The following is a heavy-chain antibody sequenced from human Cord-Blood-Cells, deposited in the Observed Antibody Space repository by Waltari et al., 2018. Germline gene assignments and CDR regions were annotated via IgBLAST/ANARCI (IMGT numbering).Heavy chain of an antibody. D-gene: IGHD2-8*01. Sequence: QLQLQESGPGLVKPSETLSLTCTVSGGSISSSSYYWGWIRQPPGKWLEWIGSIYYSGSTYYTPSLKSRVTISVDTSKNQFSLKLSSVTAADTAVYYCARRLQYMYVPYNWFDPWGQGTLVTVSS. CDR3: ARRLQYMYVPYNWFDP. V-gene: IGHV4-39*01. J-gene: IGHJ5*02. CDR1: GGSISSSSYY. CDR2: IYYSGST.